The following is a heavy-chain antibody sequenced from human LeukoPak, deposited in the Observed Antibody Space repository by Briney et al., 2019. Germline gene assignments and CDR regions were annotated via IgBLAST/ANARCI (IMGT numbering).Heavy chain of an antibody. J-gene: IGHJ4*02. CDR3: ARVSTYSGSLDY. V-gene: IGHV4-34*01. Sequence: SETLSLTCAVYGGSFSGYYWSWIRQPPGAGLEWIGEINHSGSTDYNPSLKSRVTISVDTSKSQFSLKLSSVTAADTAVYYCARVSTYSGSLDYWGQGTLVTVSS. CDR1: GGSFSGYY. CDR2: INHSGST. D-gene: IGHD6-19*01.